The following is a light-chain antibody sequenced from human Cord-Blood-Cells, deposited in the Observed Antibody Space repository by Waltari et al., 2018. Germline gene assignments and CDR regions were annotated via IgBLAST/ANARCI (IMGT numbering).Light chain of an antibody. V-gene: IGKV6-21*01. Sequence: EIVLTQSPDFQSVTPKQTVTNTCRASQSIGSSLHWYQQKPSQSPKLLIKYASQSFSGVPSRFSCSVSGTDFTLTINRLEAEDAATYYCHQSSSLPTFGQGTKLEIK. CDR2: YAS. CDR3: HQSSSLPT. J-gene: IGKJ2*01. CDR1: QSIGSS.